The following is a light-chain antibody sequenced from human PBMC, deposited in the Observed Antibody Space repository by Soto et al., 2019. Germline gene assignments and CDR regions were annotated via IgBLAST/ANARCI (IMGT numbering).Light chain of an antibody. CDR2: AAS. J-gene: IGKJ2*01. CDR1: PGIGSY. V-gene: IGKV1-9*01. Sequence: IQLTQSPSSLSASVGDRVTITCRASPGIGSYFAWYQQQPGKAPKLLIYAASTLRTGAPSRFSGSGSGTDFPLTIRSLQPEDIATYYCHQLNSYPYTFGQGTKLEIK. CDR3: HQLNSYPYT.